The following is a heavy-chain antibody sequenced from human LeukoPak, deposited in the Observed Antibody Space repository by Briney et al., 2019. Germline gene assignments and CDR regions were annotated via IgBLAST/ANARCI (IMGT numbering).Heavy chain of an antibody. J-gene: IGHJ4*02. Sequence: GGSLRLSCAASGFTFSNYWMHWVRQAPGKGLVWVSRINSDGSSTSYADSVKGRFTISRDNAKNTLYLQMNSPRAEDAAVYYCARDQPAFGAILVYWGQGTLVTVSS. CDR1: GFTFSNYW. D-gene: IGHD1-26*01. CDR3: ARDQPAFGAILVY. CDR2: INSDGSST. V-gene: IGHV3-74*01.